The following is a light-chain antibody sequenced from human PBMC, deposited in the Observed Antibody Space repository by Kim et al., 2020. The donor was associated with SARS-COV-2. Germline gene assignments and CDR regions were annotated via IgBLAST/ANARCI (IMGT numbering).Light chain of an antibody. Sequence: SYELTQPPSVSVAPGKTARITCGGNNIGSKSVHWYQQKPGQAPVLVIYYDSDRPSGIPERFSGSNSGNTATLTISRVEAGDEADYYCPVWDSSRDLWVFG. J-gene: IGLJ3*02. CDR3: PVWDSSRDLWV. V-gene: IGLV3-21*04. CDR1: NIGSKS. CDR2: YDS.